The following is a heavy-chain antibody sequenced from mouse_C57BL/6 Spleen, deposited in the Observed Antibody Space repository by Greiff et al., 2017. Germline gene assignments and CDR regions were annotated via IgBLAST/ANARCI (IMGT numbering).Heavy chain of an antibody. CDR3: AREGYSNLYYYAMDY. CDR1: GYTFTDYY. Sequence: VQLQQSGPELVKPGASVKISCKASGYTFTDYYMNWVKQSHGKSLEWIGDINPNNGGTSYNQKFKGKATLTVDKSSSTAYMELRSLTSEDSAVYYCAREGYSNLYYYAMDYWGQGTSVTVSS. V-gene: IGHV1-26*01. J-gene: IGHJ4*01. CDR2: INPNNGGT. D-gene: IGHD2-5*01.